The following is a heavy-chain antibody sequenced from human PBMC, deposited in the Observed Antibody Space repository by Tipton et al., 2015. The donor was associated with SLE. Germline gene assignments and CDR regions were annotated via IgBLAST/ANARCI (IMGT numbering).Heavy chain of an antibody. CDR2: IYYSENT. V-gene: IGHV4-39*07. CDR1: GGSISSRSYY. CDR3: ARDLHGGYRGGAFDI. D-gene: IGHD5-12*01. J-gene: IGHJ3*02. Sequence: GLVKPSETLSLTCTVSGGSISSRSYYWGWIRQAPGKGLEWIGSIYYSENTYYNPSLKSRVTISVDTSKNQFSLKLSSVTAADTDVYYCARDLHGGYRGGAFDIWGQGTMVTVSS.